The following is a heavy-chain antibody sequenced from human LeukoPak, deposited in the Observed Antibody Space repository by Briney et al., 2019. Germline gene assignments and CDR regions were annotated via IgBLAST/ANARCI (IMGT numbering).Heavy chain of an antibody. V-gene: IGHV4-34*01. D-gene: IGHD6-13*01. CDR3: ARPLALGSGWFDP. CDR1: GVSISSYY. Sequence: PSETLSLTCTVSGVSISSYYWSWIRQPPGKGLEWIGEINHSGSTNYNPSLKSRVTISVDTSKNQFSLKLSSVTAADTAVYYCARPLALGSGWFDPWGQGTLVTVSS. J-gene: IGHJ5*02. CDR2: INHSGST.